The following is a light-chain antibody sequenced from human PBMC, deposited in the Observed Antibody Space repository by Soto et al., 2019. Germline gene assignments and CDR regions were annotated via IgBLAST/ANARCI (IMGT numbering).Light chain of an antibody. CDR3: MEALETPLT. Sequence: DIVLTQSPLSLPVTPGEPASISCRSSQSLLHSNGHSYLDWYLQKPGQSPQLLIYQGSIRASGVTDRFSGSGSGTYFTLTISRVEPEDVGVYYCMEALETPLTFGEGTKVEI. CDR2: QGS. V-gene: IGKV2-28*01. CDR1: QSLLHSNGHSY. J-gene: IGKJ4*01.